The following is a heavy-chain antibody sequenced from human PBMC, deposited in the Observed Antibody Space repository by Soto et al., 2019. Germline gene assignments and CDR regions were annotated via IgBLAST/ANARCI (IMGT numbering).Heavy chain of an antibody. J-gene: IGHJ4*02. V-gene: IGHV4-34*01. CDR3: ARPDDFWSGYGPFDS. CDR2: INHSGST. Sequence: SETLSLTCAVYGGSFSGYYWSWIRQPPGKGLEWIGEINHSGSTNYNPSLKRRVTISLDTSKNQFSLKLSSLTAADTAVYYCARPDDFWSGYGPFDSSGQVSLITVSS. CDR1: GGSFSGYY. D-gene: IGHD3-3*01.